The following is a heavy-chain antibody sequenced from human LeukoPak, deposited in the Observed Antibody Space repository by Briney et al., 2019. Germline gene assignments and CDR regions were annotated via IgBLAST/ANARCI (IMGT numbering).Heavy chain of an antibody. Sequence: SETLSLTSGVSGYSISSGYQWAWIRQSPGKGLEWIGSIYHIGSAHTNPSLKSRVTISVETSKNQFSLNMYSVTAADTAVYYCARDPRWLTPDCTSTSCYENYFDPWGQGTLVTVSS. D-gene: IGHD2-2*01. V-gene: IGHV4-38-2*02. CDR3: ARDPRWLTPDCTSTSCYENYFDP. J-gene: IGHJ5*02. CDR1: GYSISSGYQ. CDR2: IYHIGSA.